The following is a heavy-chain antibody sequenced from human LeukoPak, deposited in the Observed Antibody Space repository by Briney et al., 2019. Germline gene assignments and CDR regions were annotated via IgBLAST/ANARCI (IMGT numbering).Heavy chain of an antibody. CDR1: GHTFSSYS. V-gene: IGHV3-21*01. J-gene: IGHJ4*02. CDR2: ISVRSNYI. Sequence: AGGSLRLSCAASGHTFSSYSINWVRQAPGKGLEWVSSISVRSNYIYYADSVRGRFSISRDDARDSLYLQMNSLRAEDTAVYYCVRLRRNSDTSGYYYYYDYWGQGTLVTVSS. D-gene: IGHD3-22*01. CDR3: VRLRRNSDTSGYYYYYDY.